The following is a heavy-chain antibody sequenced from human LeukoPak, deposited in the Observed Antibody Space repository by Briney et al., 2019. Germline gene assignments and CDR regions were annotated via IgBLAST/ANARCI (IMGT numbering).Heavy chain of an antibody. Sequence: PSETLSLTCTVSGGSITSSSDYWGWIRQPPGKGLEWIWYIYYSGTTNYNPSLKGRVTISADTAKNQFSLQLSSVTAADTAVYYCARNHCSGGSCYFDYWGQGTGVTVS. CDR1: GGSITSSSDY. D-gene: IGHD2-15*01. V-gene: IGHV4-39*01. J-gene: IGHJ4*02. CDR2: IYYSGTT. CDR3: ARNHCSGGSCYFDY.